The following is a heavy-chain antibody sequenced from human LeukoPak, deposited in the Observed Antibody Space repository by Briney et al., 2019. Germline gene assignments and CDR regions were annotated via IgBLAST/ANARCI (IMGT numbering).Heavy chain of an antibody. CDR3: AISEGSDEG. CDR1: GFSFSSYE. J-gene: IGHJ4*02. Sequence: PGGSMRLACAACGFSFSSYEMNWVGQAPGKGLEWVSYISSSGSTIYYADSVKGRFTISRDNAKNSLYLQMNSLRAEYTAVYYCAISEGSDEGWGQGTLVTVSS. D-gene: IGHD3-10*01. CDR2: ISSSGSTI. V-gene: IGHV3-48*03.